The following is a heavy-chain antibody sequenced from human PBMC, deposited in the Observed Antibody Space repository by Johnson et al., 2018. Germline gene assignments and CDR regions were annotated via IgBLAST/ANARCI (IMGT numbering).Heavy chain of an antibody. V-gene: IGHV3-30*18. CDR2: ISYDGSNK. CDR3: ANDRPRYCSSTSCYVDI. D-gene: IGHD2-2*01. CDR1: GFTFSSYG. J-gene: IGHJ3*02. Sequence: QVQLVQSGGGVVQPGRSLRLSCAASGFTFSSYGMHWVRQAPGKGLEWVAVISYDGSNKYYADSVKGRFTISRDNSKNTLYLQMNSLRAEDTAVYYSANDRPRYCSSTSCYVDIWGQGTMVTVSS.